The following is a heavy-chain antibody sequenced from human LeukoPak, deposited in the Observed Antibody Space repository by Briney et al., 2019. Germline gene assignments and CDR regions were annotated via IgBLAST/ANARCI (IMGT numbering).Heavy chain of an antibody. CDR1: GGSISSYY. J-gene: IGHJ4*02. CDR3: ARGRGSYYY. D-gene: IGHD1-26*01. CDR2: IYYSGST. V-gene: IGHV4-59*13. Sequence: SETLSLTCTVSGGSISSYYWNWIRQPPGKGLEWVGSIYYSGSTNYNPSLKGRVTISVDTSKNQFSLKLASVTAADTAVYYCARGRGSYYYWGQGTLVTVSS.